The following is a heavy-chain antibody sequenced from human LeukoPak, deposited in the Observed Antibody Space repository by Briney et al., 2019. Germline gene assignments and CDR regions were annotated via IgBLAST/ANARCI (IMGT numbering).Heavy chain of an antibody. Sequence: SETLSLTCTVSVDSITRYYWNWIRQPAGEGLEWIGRFHNSGTADYNTSHKSRVTMSLDTSKNQIALELRSATAADTAIYYCAKGAYDSGGNYHSWYFDLWGRGTLVTVSP. CDR3: AKGAYDSGGNYHSWYFDL. J-gene: IGHJ2*01. CDR2: FHNSGTA. D-gene: IGHD3-22*01. V-gene: IGHV4-4*07. CDR1: VDSITRYY.